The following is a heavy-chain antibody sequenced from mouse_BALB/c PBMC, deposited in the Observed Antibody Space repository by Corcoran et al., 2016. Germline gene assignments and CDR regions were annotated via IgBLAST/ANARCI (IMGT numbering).Heavy chain of an antibody. D-gene: IGHD4-1*01. Sequence: EIQLQQSGPELMKPGASVKISCKASGYSFTSYYMHWVKQSHGKSLEWIGYIDPFNGGTSYNQKFKGKATLTVDKSSSTAYMHLSSLTSEDSAVYYVATGTYYFDYLVQGTTLTVSS. CDR2: IDPFNGGT. V-gene: IGHV1S135*01. J-gene: IGHJ2*01. CDR1: GYSFTSYY. CDR3: ATGTYYFDY.